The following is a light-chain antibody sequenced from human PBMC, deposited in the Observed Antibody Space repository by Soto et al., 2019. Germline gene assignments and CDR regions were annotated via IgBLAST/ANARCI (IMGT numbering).Light chain of an antibody. CDR1: QDISHN. CDR2: DAS. V-gene: IGKV1-33*01. CDR3: QQYENLPPGVFT. Sequence: DIQMTQSPSSLSASVGDRVTITCQASQDISHNLNWFQQKPGKAPKLLIYDASNLETGVPSRFSASGSGTDFTFTISSLQPEDIATYYCQQYENLPPGVFTFGPGTKVDLK. J-gene: IGKJ3*01.